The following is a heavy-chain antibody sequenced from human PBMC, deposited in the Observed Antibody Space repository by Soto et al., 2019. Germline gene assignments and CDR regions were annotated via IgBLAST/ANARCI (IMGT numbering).Heavy chain of an antibody. CDR3: ARQRSGSQYYGLDV. V-gene: IGHV6-1*01. CDR1: GDSVSSNSGA. D-gene: IGHD3-10*01. J-gene: IGHJ6*02. Sequence: QVQLQQSGARLVKPSQTLSLTCAISGDSVSSNSGAWNWIRQSPSRGLEWLGRTYYRSKWYNDYVVSVKSRISINPDTSKNEFSLQLNSVNPEDTAVYYCARQRSGSQYYGLDVWGQGTTVTVSS. CDR2: TYYRSKWYN.